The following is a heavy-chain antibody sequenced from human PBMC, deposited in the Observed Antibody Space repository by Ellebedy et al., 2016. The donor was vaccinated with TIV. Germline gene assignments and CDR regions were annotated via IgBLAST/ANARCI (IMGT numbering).Heavy chain of an antibody. Sequence: GSLRLSCTVSGGSISSYYWSWIRQPPGKGLEWIGYIYYSGSTNYNPSLKSRVTISVDTSKNQFSLKLSSVTAADTAVYYCARDRDSSGWYGYWGQGTLVTVSS. D-gene: IGHD6-19*01. V-gene: IGHV4-59*01. CDR1: GGSISSYY. J-gene: IGHJ4*02. CDR2: IYYSGST. CDR3: ARDRDSSGWYGY.